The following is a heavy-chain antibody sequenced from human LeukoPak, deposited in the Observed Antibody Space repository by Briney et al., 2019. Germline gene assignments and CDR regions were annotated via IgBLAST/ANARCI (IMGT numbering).Heavy chain of an antibody. CDR2: IIPIFGTA. CDR3: ARGYDFWSGPFDY. Sequence: GSSVKVSCKASGGTFSSYAISWVRQAPGQGLEWMGGIIPIFGTANYAQKFQGRVTITTDESTSTAYMELSSLRSEDTAVYYCARGYDFWSGPFDYWGQGTLVTVSS. V-gene: IGHV1-69*05. D-gene: IGHD3-3*01. CDR1: GGTFSSYA. J-gene: IGHJ4*02.